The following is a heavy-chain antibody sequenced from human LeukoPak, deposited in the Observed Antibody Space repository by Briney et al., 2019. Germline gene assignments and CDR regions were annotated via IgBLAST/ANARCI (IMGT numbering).Heavy chain of an antibody. CDR1: GYTFTSWD. D-gene: IGHD6-19*01. Sequence: ASVNVSCKASGYTFTSWDINGVRQATEQGLEGMGWMNPNSGNTGYEQSFHVRMTMTRHISIGTAYMELSNMPSEGTAIYYCTRGSSGRRENWGQGTLVTVSA. J-gene: IGHJ4*02. CDR3: TRGSSGRREN. V-gene: IGHV1-8*01. CDR2: MNPNSGNT.